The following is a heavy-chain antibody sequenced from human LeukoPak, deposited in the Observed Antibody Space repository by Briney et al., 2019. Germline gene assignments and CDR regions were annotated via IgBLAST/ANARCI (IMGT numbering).Heavy chain of an antibody. J-gene: IGHJ6*02. Sequence: GGSLRLSCAASGFTFSIYWMSWVRQAPGKGMEWVANIKQDGSEKYYVDSVKGRFTISRDNAKNSLYLQMNSLRAEDTAVYYCARGVDYDFWSGPYYYYGMDVWGQGTTVTVSS. CDR2: IKQDGSEK. CDR3: ARGVDYDFWSGPYYYYGMDV. V-gene: IGHV3-7*01. CDR1: GFTFSIYW. D-gene: IGHD3-3*01.